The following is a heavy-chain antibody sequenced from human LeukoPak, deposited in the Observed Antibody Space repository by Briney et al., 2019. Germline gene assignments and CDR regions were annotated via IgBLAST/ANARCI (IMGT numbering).Heavy chain of an antibody. CDR2: IYYSGST. J-gene: IGHJ4*02. CDR3: ARETGIAVAGTFDY. D-gene: IGHD6-19*01. V-gene: IGHV4-38-2*02. CDR1: GYSISSGYY. Sequence: SETLSLTCTVSGYSISSGYYWGWIRQAPGKGLEWIGYIYYSGSTNYNPSLKSRVTISVDTSRNQFSLKLSSVTAADTAVYYCARETGIAVAGTFDYWGQGTLVTVSS.